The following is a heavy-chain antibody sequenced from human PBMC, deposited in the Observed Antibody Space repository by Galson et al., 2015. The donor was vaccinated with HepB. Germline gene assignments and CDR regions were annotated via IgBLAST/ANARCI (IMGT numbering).Heavy chain of an antibody. V-gene: IGHV1-58*01. D-gene: IGHD1-26*01. J-gene: IGHJ4*02. CDR3: SAWLEGGPSGCYGSAFDI. CDR2: IVVGSGNT. CDR1: GFTFTSSA. Sequence: SVKVSCKASGFTFTSSALQWVRQARGQRLEWIGWIVVGSGNTNYAQKFQERVTITRDMSKSTDYMELGRLRSEDTAVYSCSAWLEGGPSGCYGSAFDIWGQGTLVTVSS.